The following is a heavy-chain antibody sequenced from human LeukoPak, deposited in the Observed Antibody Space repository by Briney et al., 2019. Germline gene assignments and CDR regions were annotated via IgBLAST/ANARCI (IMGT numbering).Heavy chain of an antibody. CDR3: ARDNYGDYDY. CDR1: GGSISSYY. J-gene: IGHJ4*02. Sequence: SETLSLTCTVSGGSISSYYWSWIRQPPGKGLEWIGYIYYSGSTNYNPSLKSRVTISVDTPKNQFSLKLSSVTAADTAVYYCARDNYGDYDYWGQGTLVTVSS. CDR2: IYYSGST. D-gene: IGHD4-17*01. V-gene: IGHV4-59*01.